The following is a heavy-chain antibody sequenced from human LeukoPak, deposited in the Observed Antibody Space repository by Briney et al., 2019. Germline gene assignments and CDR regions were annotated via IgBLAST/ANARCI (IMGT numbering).Heavy chain of an antibody. CDR2: ISSSSSYI. J-gene: IGHJ4*02. Sequence: GGSLRLSCAASGFTFSSYSMNWVRQAPGKGLEWVSSISSSSSYIYYADSVKGRFTISRDNAKNSLYLQMNSLRAEDTAVYYCARRGGDCYAFDYWGQGSLVTVSS. D-gene: IGHD2-21*02. CDR1: GFTFSSYS. V-gene: IGHV3-21*01. CDR3: ARRGGDCYAFDY.